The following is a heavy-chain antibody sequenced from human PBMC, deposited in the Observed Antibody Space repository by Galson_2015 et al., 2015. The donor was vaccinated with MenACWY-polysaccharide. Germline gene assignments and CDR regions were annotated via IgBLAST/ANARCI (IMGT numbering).Heavy chain of an antibody. D-gene: IGHD6-6*01. V-gene: IGHV1-18*01. CDR3: ARDGSSSTAPRPSKY. J-gene: IGHJ4*02. CDR2: ISTYNGNT. Sequence: SVKVSCKASGYTFTSNGISWVRQAPGQGLEWMGWISTYNGNTDNAQKFQGRVTINTDTSTATAFMELRSLGSDDTAVYYCARDGSSSTAPRPSKYWGQGTLVTVSS. CDR1: GYTFTSNG.